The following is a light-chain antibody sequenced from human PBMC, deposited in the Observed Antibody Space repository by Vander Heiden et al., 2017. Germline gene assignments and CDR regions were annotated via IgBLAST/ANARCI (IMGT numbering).Light chain of an antibody. CDR3: SSYTNNTALV. Sequence: QSAPTQPAPVSGSPGQSLTIACTGTRNGVGGYNFVSWFQQHPGKAPKLMVYDVNVRPSGVSSRFSGSKSGNTASLTISGLQSEDEAHYYCSSYTNNTALVFGGGTKLSVL. CDR1: RNGVGGYNF. V-gene: IGLV2-14*03. J-gene: IGLJ2*01. CDR2: DVN.